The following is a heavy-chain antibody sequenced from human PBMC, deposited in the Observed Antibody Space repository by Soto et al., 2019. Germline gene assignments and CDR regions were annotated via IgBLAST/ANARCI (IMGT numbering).Heavy chain of an antibody. CDR1: GFTFSSYA. V-gene: IGHV3-30-3*01. J-gene: IGHJ6*02. Sequence: QVQLVESGGGVVQPGRSLRLSCAASGFTFSSYAMHWVRQAPGKGLEWVAVISYDGSNKYYADSVKGRFTISRDNSKNTLYLQMNSLRAEDTAVYYCARDPTVEWWGRMDVWGQGTTVTVSS. CDR3: ARDPTVEWWGRMDV. D-gene: IGHD2-15*01. CDR2: ISYDGSNK.